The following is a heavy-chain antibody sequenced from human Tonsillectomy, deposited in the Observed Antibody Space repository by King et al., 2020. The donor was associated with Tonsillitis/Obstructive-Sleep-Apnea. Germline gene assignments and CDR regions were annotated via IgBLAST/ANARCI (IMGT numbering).Heavy chain of an antibody. CDR1: GYTFTSYG. D-gene: IGHD3-3*01. V-gene: IGHV1-18*01. Sequence: VQLVESGAEVKKPGASVKVSCTASGYTFTSYGINWVRQAPGQGLEWMGWISAYNGNTNYAQKLQGRVTMTTDTSTSTAYMELRSLRSDDTAVYYCAREPFPYYDFWSGYRFYFDYWGQGTLVTVSS. CDR2: ISAYNGNT. J-gene: IGHJ4*02. CDR3: AREPFPYYDFWSGYRFYFDY.